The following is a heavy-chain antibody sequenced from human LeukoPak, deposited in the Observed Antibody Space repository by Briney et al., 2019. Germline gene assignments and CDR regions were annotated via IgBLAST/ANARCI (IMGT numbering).Heavy chain of an antibody. CDR3: AKDRALVGTMVDGFDF. J-gene: IGHJ3*01. CDR1: GSSFTGHY. CDR2: INPNSGGT. D-gene: IGHD5-12*01. V-gene: IGHV1-2*02. Sequence: ASVTLSCNAFGSSFTGHYMHWERHAHGQGLGWMGWINPNSGGTRFAQKFEGRVTMTRDWSITTAYMELTSLTSDDTAIYDCAKDRALVGTMVDGFDFWGQETVVIVSS.